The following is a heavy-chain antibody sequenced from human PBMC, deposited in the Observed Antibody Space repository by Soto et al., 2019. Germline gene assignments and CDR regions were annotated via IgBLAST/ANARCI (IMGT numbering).Heavy chain of an antibody. V-gene: IGHV1-3*01. CDR1: GYTFTSYA. Sequence: QVQLVQSGAEVKKPGASVKVSCKASGYTFTSYAMHWVRQAPGQRLEWMGWINAGNGNTKYSQKFQGRVTITRDTSASPAYMELSSLRSEDTAVYYCARDFSWFGEFIASEYWGQGTLVTVSS. CDR3: ARDFSWFGEFIASEY. D-gene: IGHD3-10*01. J-gene: IGHJ4*02. CDR2: INAGNGNT.